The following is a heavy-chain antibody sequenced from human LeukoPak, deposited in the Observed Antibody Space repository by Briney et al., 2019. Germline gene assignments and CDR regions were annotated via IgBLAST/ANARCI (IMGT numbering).Heavy chain of an antibody. CDR3: AGLLRYFDFDL. Sequence: SETLSLTCAVYGGSFSGYYWSWIRQPPGKGLEWIGEINHSGSTNYNPSLKSRVTISVDTSKNQFSLKLSSVTAADTAVYYCAGLLRYFDFDLWGRGTLVTVSS. V-gene: IGHV4-34*01. D-gene: IGHD3-9*01. J-gene: IGHJ2*01. CDR2: INHSGST. CDR1: GGSFSGYY.